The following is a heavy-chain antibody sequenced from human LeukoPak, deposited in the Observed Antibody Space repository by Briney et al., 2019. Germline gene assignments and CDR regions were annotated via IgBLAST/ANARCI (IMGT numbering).Heavy chain of an antibody. Sequence: PSQTLSLTCTVSGGSISSGSYYWSWIRQPAGKGLEWIGRIYTSGSPYYNPSLKSRVTISVHTSKNQFSLKLSSVTAADTAVYYCARDPVVPATSMQFDWYFDLWGRGTLVTVSS. CDR3: ARDPVVPATSMQFDWYFDL. CDR1: GGSISSGSYY. D-gene: IGHD2-21*02. V-gene: IGHV4-61*02. CDR2: IYTSGSP. J-gene: IGHJ2*01.